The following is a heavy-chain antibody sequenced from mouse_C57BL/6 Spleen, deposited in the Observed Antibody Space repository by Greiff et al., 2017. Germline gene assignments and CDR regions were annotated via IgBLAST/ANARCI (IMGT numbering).Heavy chain of an antibody. CDR3: ARGGSYDYDLAWFAY. Sequence: EVKLVESGPGLVKPSQSLSLTCSVTGYSITSGYYWNWIRQFPGNKLEWMGYISYDGSNNYNPSLKNRISITRDTSKNQFFLKLNSVTTEDTATYYCARGGSYDYDLAWFAYWGQGTLVTVSA. CDR1: GYSITSGYY. V-gene: IGHV3-6*01. J-gene: IGHJ3*01. D-gene: IGHD2-4*01. CDR2: ISYDGSN.